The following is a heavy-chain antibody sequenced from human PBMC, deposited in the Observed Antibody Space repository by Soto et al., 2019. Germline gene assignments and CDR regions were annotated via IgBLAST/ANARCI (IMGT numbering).Heavy chain of an antibody. V-gene: IGHV4-30-4*01. Sequence: PSETLSLTCTVSGGSISSGDYYWSWIRQPPGKGLEWIGYIYYSGSTYYNPSLKSRVTISVDTSKNQFSLKLSSVTAADTAVYYCARDYDFWTLLGYRMDVWGQGTTVTVSS. D-gene: IGHD3-3*01. CDR2: IYYSGST. CDR1: GGSISSGDYY. J-gene: IGHJ6*02. CDR3: ARDYDFWTLLGYRMDV.